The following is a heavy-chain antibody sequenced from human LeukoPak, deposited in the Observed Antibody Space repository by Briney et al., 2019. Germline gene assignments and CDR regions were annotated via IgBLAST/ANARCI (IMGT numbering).Heavy chain of an antibody. CDR1: GFTFSNFW. D-gene: IGHD5-12*01. J-gene: IGHJ4*02. Sequence: GGSLRLSCAASGFTFSNFWMSWVRQAPGKGLEWVANVKHDGSDKYYVSSVRGRFTISRDNAKNSLYLQMNSLTVEDTAVYYCARESAYSGNADFDYWGQGTLVTVSS. V-gene: IGHV3-7*04. CDR3: ARESAYSGNADFDY. CDR2: VKHDGSDK.